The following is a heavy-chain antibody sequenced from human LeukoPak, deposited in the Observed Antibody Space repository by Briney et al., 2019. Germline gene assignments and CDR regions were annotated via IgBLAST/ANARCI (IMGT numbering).Heavy chain of an antibody. V-gene: IGHV3-74*01. CDR2: IKPDGTGT. J-gene: IGHJ3*02. CDR3: ARDQEAYYDFWSGPDAFDI. D-gene: IGHD3-3*01. CDR1: GFTFSTYW. Sequence: PGGSLRLSCAASGFTFSTYWMYWVRQAPGKGLVWVSRIKPDGTGTYYADSVKGRFTVSRDNAKNSLYLQMNSLRAEDTAVYYCARDQEAYYDFWSGPDAFDIWGQGTMVTVSS.